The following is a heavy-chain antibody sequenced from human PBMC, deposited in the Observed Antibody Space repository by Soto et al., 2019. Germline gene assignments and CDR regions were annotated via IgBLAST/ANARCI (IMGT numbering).Heavy chain of an antibody. Sequence: GGSLRLSCAASGFTFSSYAMSWVRQAPGKGLEWVSAISGSGGSTYYADSVKGRFTISRDNSKNTLYLQMNSLRAEDTAVYYCARGRDHIAARREDWFDPWGQGTLVTVSS. D-gene: IGHD6-6*01. CDR3: ARGRDHIAARREDWFDP. V-gene: IGHV3-23*01. CDR1: GFTFSSYA. CDR2: ISGSGGST. J-gene: IGHJ5*02.